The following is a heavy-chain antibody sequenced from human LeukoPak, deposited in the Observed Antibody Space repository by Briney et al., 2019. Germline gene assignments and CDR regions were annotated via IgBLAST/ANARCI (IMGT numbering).Heavy chain of an antibody. V-gene: IGHV3-7*01. J-gene: IGHJ4*02. CDR2: IKQDGSEK. CDR1: GFTFSSYG. CDR3: ARVVDDYGDPYYFDY. D-gene: IGHD4-17*01. Sequence: GGSRRLSCAASGFTFSSYGMSWVRQAPGKGLEWVANIKQDGSEKYYVDSVKGRFTISRDNAKNSLYLQMNSLRAEDTAVYYCARVVDDYGDPYYFDYWGQGTLVTVSS.